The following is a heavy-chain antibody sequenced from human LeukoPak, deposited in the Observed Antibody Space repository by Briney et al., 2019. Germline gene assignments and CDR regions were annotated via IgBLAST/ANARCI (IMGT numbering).Heavy chain of an antibody. V-gene: IGHV1-69*06. J-gene: IGHJ6*03. D-gene: IGHD1-26*01. CDR1: GGTFSSCA. CDR2: IIPIFGTA. Sequence: SVKVSCKASGGTFSSCAISWVRQAPGQGLEWMGGIIPIFGTANYAQKFQGRVTITADKSTSTAYMELSSLRSEDTAVYYCARGGGSPYYYYMDVWGKGTTVTVSS. CDR3: ARGGGSPYYYYMDV.